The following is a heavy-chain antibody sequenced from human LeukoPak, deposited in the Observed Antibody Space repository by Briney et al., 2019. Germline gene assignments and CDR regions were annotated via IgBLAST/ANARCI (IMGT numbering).Heavy chain of an antibody. CDR2: IYYSGST. J-gene: IGHJ4*02. CDR3: ARGRGLDY. Sequence: PSETLSLTCTVSGCSISSYYWSWIRQPPGKGLEWIGYIYYSGSTNYNPSLKSRVTISVDTSKNQFSLKLSSVTAADTAMSYCARGRGLDYWGQGTLVTVSS. CDR1: GCSISSYY. V-gene: IGHV4-59*01.